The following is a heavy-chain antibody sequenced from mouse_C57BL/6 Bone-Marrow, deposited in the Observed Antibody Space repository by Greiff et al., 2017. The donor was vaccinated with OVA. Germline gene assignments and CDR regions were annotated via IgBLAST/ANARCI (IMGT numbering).Heavy chain of an antibody. J-gene: IGHJ3*01. V-gene: IGHV1-15*01. Sequence: VQLQQSGAELVRPGASVTLSCKASGYTFTDYEMHWVKQTPVHGLEWIGAIDPETGGTAYNQKFKGKAILTADKSSSTAYMELRSLTSEDSAVYYCTRKQLRRVFAYWGQGTLVTVSA. CDR1: GYTFTDYE. D-gene: IGHD3-2*02. CDR3: TRKQLRRVFAY. CDR2: IDPETGGT.